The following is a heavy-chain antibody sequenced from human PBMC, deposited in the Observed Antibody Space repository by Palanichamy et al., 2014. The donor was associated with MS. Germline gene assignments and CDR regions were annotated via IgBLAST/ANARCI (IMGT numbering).Heavy chain of an antibody. CDR3: AREAYNTSGRFYNPAYNWFDP. CDR2: IIPMFGSA. CDR1: GGTFSSYA. J-gene: IGHJ5*02. V-gene: IGHV1-69*06. D-gene: IGHD3-10*01. Sequence: QAQLVQSGAEVKKPGSSVKVSCKASGGTFSSYAISWVRQAPGQGLEWMGEIIPMFGSANHAQKFQGRVTITADKSTRTAYMELSSLRSEDTAVYYCAREAYNTSGRFYNPAYNWFDPWGQGVLVTVSS.